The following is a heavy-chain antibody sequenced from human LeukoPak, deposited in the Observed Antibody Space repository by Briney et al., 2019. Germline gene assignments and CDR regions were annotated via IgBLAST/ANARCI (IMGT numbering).Heavy chain of an antibody. Sequence: ASVKVSCKASGGTFSSYTISWVRQAPGQGLEWMGRIVPILGIANYAQKFQGRVTITADKSTSTAYMELSSLRSEDTAVYYCAREAEMATHPLVYYYYYMDVWGKGTTVTVSS. CDR3: AREAEMATHPLVYYYYYMDV. CDR1: GGTFSSYT. CDR2: IVPILGIA. V-gene: IGHV1-69*04. D-gene: IGHD5-24*01. J-gene: IGHJ6*03.